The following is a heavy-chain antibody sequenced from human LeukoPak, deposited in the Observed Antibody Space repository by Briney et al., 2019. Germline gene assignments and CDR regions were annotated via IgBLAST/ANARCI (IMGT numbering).Heavy chain of an antibody. CDR3: ARDPGYARWFDP. CDR1: GYSISSGYY. J-gene: IGHJ5*02. CDR2: IYHSGNT. V-gene: IGHV4-38-2*02. D-gene: IGHD5-18*01. Sequence: SETLSLTCAVSGYSISSGYYWGWSRQPPGKGLEWIGSIYHSGNTYYNPSLKSRVTISVDTSKNQFSLKLTSVTAADTAVYYCARDPGYARWFDPWGQGTLVTVSS.